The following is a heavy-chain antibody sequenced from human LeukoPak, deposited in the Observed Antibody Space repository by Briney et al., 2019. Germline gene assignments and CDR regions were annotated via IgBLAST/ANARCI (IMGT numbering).Heavy chain of an antibody. Sequence: GGSLRLSCAASGFTFSSYNMNWVRQAPGKGLEWVSSISSSASYIYYADSVKGRFTISRDNSKNTLHLQMNSLRAEDTAVYYCAREVAYFDTTGPDYWGQGTLVTVSS. CDR2: ISSSASYI. V-gene: IGHV3-21*01. J-gene: IGHJ4*02. CDR1: GFTFSSYN. CDR3: AREVAYFDTTGPDY. D-gene: IGHD3-22*01.